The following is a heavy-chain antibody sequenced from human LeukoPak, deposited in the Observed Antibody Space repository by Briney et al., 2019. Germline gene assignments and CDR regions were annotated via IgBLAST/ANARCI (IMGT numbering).Heavy chain of an antibody. V-gene: IGHV3-23*01. CDR2: VSGSGYTT. Sequence: GGSLRLSCAASGFTFNSYAMSWVRQAPGKGLEWVSAVSGSGYTTFSADSVKGRFAISRDNSKSMLFLQLNSLRAEDTALYYCARDLHYYVAMDVWGQGTTVTVSS. D-gene: IGHD3-10*02. CDR3: ARDLHYYVAMDV. CDR1: GFTFNSYA. J-gene: IGHJ6*02.